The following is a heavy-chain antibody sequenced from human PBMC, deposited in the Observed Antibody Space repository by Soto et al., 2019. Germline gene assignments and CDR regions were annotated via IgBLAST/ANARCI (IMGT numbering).Heavy chain of an antibody. D-gene: IGHD3-10*01. V-gene: IGHV5-10-1*01. CDR1: GYSFTSYW. J-gene: IGHJ6*02. Sequence: EVQLVPSGAEVKKPGESLRISCKGSGYSFTSYWISWVRQMPGKGLEWMGRIDPSDSYTNYSPSFQGHVTISADKSISTAYLQWSSLKASDTAMYYCARQPDDSYGSGSYYYGMDVWGQGTTVTVSS. CDR2: IDPSDSYT. CDR3: ARQPDDSYGSGSYYYGMDV.